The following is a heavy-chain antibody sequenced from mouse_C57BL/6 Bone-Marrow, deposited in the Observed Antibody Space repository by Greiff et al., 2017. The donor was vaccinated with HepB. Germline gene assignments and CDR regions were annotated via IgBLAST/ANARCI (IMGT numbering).Heavy chain of an antibody. V-gene: IGHV3-6*01. Sequence: EVQLQQSGPGLVKPSQSLSLTCSVTGYSITSGYYWNWIRQFPGNKLEWMGYISYDGSNNYNPSLKNRISITRDTSKNQFFLKLNSVTTEDTATYYCARTYYYGSSFLFAYWGQGTLVTVSA. CDR1: GYSITSGYY. CDR3: ARTYYYGSSFLFAY. J-gene: IGHJ3*01. CDR2: ISYDGSN. D-gene: IGHD1-1*01.